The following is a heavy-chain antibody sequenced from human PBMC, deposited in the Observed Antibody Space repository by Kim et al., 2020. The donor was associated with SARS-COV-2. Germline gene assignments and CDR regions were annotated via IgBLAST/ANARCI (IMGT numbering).Heavy chain of an antibody. J-gene: IGHJ5*02. CDR3: ARGGVVPTAIRFDP. Sequence: SETLSLTCSVSGDTIDNGGYYWHWIQQIPGKGLEWMGHIYYTGTASYIPSLQSRLTMSVDLSKSQLSLSLKSVTAADAAVYYCARGGVVPTAIRFDPWGPETLDTVSS. V-gene: IGHV4-31*03. CDR1: GDTIDNGGYY. CDR2: IYYTGTA. D-gene: IGHD2-15*01.